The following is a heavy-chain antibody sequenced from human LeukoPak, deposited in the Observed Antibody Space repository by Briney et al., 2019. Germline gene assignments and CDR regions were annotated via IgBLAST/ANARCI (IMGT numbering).Heavy chain of an antibody. D-gene: IGHD5-18*01. Sequence: PETLSLTCTVSGGSISSYYWSWIRQPPGKGLEWIGYIYYSGSTNYNPSPKSRVTISVDTSKNQFSLKLSSVTAADTAVYYCARVRWVTAMVTGPYFDYWGQGTLVTVSS. V-gene: IGHV4-59*01. CDR3: ARVRWVTAMVTGPYFDY. CDR1: GGSISSYY. J-gene: IGHJ4*02. CDR2: IYYSGST.